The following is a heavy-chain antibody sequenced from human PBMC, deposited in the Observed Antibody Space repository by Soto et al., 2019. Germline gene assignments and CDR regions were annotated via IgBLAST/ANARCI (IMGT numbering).Heavy chain of an antibody. CDR3: ARDGGWQQLVHY. V-gene: IGHV3-33*08. Sequence: GGSLRLSCAASGFTFSSYGMHWVRQAPGKGLEWVAVIWYDGSNKYYADSVKGRFTISRDNSKNTLYLQMNSLRAEDTAVYYCARDGGWQQLVHYWGQGTLVTVSS. D-gene: IGHD6-13*01. CDR1: GFTFSSYG. CDR2: IWYDGSNK. J-gene: IGHJ4*02.